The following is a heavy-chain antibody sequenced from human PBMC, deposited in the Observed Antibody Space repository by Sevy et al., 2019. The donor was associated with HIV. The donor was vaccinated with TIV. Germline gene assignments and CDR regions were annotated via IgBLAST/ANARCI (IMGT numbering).Heavy chain of an antibody. V-gene: IGHV3-30*18. CDR2: ISYDGSNK. CDR3: VKEWGWQWLVQDYYYYYGMDV. Sequence: GGSLRLSCAASGFTFSSYGMHWVRQAPGKGLEWVAVISYDGSNKYYADSVKGRFTISRDNSKNTLYLQMNSLRAEDTAVYYCVKEWGWQWLVQDYYYYYGMDVWGQGTTVTVSS. J-gene: IGHJ6*02. D-gene: IGHD6-19*01. CDR1: GFTFSSYG.